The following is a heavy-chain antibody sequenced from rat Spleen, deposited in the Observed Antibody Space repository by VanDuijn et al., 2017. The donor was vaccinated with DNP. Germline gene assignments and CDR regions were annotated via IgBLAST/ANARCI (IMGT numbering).Heavy chain of an antibody. Sequence: EVKLVESGGGLVQPGRSLKLSCAASGFNFNDYWMGWVRQAPGKGLEWIGQINKDSSTITYIPSLKDKFTIYRDNDQNTLYLQMSKLGSEDTAIYYCARGPNYGGYADYFDYWGQGVMVTVSS. CDR2: INKDSSTI. CDR3: ARGPNYGGYADYFDY. CDR1: GFNFNDYW. V-gene: IGHV4-2*01. J-gene: IGHJ2*01. D-gene: IGHD1-11*01.